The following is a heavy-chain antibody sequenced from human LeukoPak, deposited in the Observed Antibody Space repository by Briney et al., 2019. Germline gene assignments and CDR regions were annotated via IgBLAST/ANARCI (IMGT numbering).Heavy chain of an antibody. Sequence: GGSLRLSCAASGFTFSSYAMSWVRQAPGKGLEWVSYISSSGSTIYYADSVKGRFTISRDNAKNSLYLQMNSLRAEDTAVYYCAREIRGYSYFDYWGQGTLVTVSS. CDR2: ISSSGSTI. J-gene: IGHJ4*02. D-gene: IGHD1-26*01. CDR3: AREIRGYSYFDY. CDR1: GFTFSSYA. V-gene: IGHV3-48*04.